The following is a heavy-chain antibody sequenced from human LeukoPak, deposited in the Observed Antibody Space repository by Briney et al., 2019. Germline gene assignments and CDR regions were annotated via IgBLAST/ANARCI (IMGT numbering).Heavy chain of an antibody. J-gene: IGHJ4*02. V-gene: IGHV3-9*01. CDR1: GFTFDDYA. D-gene: IGHD4-17*01. CDR2: ISWNSGSI. CDR3: ARDFTVTPAPFDY. Sequence: GGSLRLSCAASGFTFDDYAMHWVRQAPGKGLEWVSGISWNSGSIGYADSVKGRFTISRDNAKNSLYLQMNSLRAEDAAVYYCARDFTVTPAPFDYWGQGTLVTVSS.